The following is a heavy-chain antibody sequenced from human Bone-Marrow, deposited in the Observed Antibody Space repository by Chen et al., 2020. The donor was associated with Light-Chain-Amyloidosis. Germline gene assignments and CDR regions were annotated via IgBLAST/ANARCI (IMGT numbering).Heavy chain of an antibody. CDR3: VRAAEGGTYLEGIDY. D-gene: IGHD1-26*01. V-gene: IGHV3-20*04. Sequence: EVQLVESGGGVARPGGSLRLSCAASGFTFDNFGMNWVRQGPGKGLEWVSGISWNGGRTGYSESVKGRFTISRDNAKNSLYLQMNSLRPEDTAFYYCVRAAEGGTYLEGIDYWGQGTLVTVSP. J-gene: IGHJ4*02. CDR2: ISWNGGRT. CDR1: GFTFDNFG.